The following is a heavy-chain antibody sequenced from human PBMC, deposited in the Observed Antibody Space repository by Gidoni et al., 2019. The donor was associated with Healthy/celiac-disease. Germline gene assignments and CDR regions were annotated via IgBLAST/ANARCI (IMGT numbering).Heavy chain of an antibody. Sequence: QVQLQQWGAGLLKPSETLSLTCAVYGGSFSGYYWSWIRQPPGKGLEWIGEITHSGSTNYNPSLKSRVTISVDTSKNQFSLKLSSVTAADTAVYYCASGEYFQHWGQGTLVTVSS. V-gene: IGHV4-34*01. J-gene: IGHJ1*01. CDR1: GGSFSGYY. CDR3: ASGEYFQH. CDR2: ITHSGST.